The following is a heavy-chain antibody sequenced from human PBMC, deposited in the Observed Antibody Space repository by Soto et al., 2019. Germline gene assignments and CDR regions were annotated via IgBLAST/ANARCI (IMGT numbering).Heavy chain of an antibody. CDR3: GSGQQLDRFDY. J-gene: IGHJ4*02. D-gene: IGHD5-18*01. CDR1: GGSISGDH. Sequence: SETLSLTCSVSGGSISGDHWSWVRQPPGKGLEWIGYMYNSGSTNNNPSLKSRVTISLDTSKNQVSLKLSSVTAADTAVYYCGSGQQLDRFDYWGQGTQVTVSS. CDR2: MYNSGST. V-gene: IGHV4-59*01.